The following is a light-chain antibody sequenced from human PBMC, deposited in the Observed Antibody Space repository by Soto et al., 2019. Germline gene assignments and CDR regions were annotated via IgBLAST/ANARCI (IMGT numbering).Light chain of an antibody. CDR3: QQCGKWPYA. CDR1: QSVDSF. CDR2: DAS. J-gene: IGKJ2*01. Sequence: EIVLTQSPATLSLSPGDRATLSCRASQSVDSFLAWYQQKPGQAPRLLIYDASNRATGIPARFSGSGSGTDFTLTISSLEPEDFAVYNCQQCGKWPYAFGQGTKGDIK. V-gene: IGKV3-11*01.